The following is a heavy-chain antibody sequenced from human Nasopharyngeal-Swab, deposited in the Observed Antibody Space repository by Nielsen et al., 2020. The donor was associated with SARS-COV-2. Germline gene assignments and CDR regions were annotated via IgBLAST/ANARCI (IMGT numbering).Heavy chain of an antibody. J-gene: IGHJ5*02. Sequence: GESLKISCAASGLTFSSYAMHWVRQAQGKGLEWVAVISYDGSNKYYADSVKGRFTISRDNSKNTLYLQMNSLRAEDTAVYYCARDRRNPRGSGSHRSLYNWFDPWGQGTLVTVSS. CDR3: ARDRRNPRGSGSHRSLYNWFDP. CDR1: GLTFSSYA. CDR2: ISYDGSNK. V-gene: IGHV3-30-3*01. D-gene: IGHD3-10*01.